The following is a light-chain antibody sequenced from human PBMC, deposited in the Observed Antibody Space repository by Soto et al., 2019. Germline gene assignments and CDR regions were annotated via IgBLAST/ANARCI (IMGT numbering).Light chain of an antibody. CDR3: QECGSSPRVT. CDR2: DAS. J-gene: IGKJ5*01. Sequence: GNLAVSRGELDVVSRRTSQSVSSNLAWYQQTPGQAPRLLIYDASNRATGIPARFSGCGSGTDVSLISIRLGHEDFAVYHSQECGSSPRVTSGQGTRLEIK. V-gene: IGKV3-20*01. CDR1: QSVSSN.